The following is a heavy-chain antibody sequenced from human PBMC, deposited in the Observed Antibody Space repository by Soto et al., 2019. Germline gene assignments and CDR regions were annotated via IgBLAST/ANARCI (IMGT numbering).Heavy chain of an antibody. CDR1: GDSVSSNSAA. CDR2: TYYRSKWYN. CDR3: ATWRFDY. J-gene: IGHJ4*02. Sequence: TCAISGDSVSSNSAAWNWIRHSPSRGLEWLGRTYYRSKWYNDYAASMRSRITINPDTTKNQFSLQLNSATPEDTAVYYCATWRFDYWGQGTLVTAPQ. V-gene: IGHV6-1*01.